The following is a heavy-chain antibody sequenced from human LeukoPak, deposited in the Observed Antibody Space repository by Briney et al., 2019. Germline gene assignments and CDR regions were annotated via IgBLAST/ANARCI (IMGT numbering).Heavy chain of an antibody. CDR3: ARAIALYSSGRYFDY. D-gene: IGHD5-18*01. V-gene: IGHV4-59*08. Sequence: SETLSLTCTVSGGSISSYYWSWIRQPPGKGLEWIGYIYYSGSTNSNPSLKSRVTISVDTSKNQFSLKLSSVTAADTAVYYCARAIALYSSGRYFDYWGQGTLVTVSS. J-gene: IGHJ4*02. CDR2: IYYSGST. CDR1: GGSISSYY.